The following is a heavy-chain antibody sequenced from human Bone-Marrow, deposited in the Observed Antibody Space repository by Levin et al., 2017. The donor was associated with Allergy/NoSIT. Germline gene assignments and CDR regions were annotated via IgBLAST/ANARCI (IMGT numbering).Heavy chain of an antibody. V-gene: IGHV1-69*01. CDR3: ARDRGIAAAGTDLVY. D-gene: IGHD6-13*01. CDR1: GGTFSSHP. CDR2: IIPMFGTA. Sequence: KISCTASGGTFSSHPISWVRQAPGQGLEWMGGIIPMFGTANYAQKFQGRVTITADESTSTDYMFLSSLRSEDTAVYYCARDRGIAAAGTDLVYWGQGTLVTVSS. J-gene: IGHJ4*02.